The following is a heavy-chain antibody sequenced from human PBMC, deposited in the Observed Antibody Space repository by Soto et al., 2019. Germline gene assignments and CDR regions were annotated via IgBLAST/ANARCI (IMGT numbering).Heavy chain of an antibody. CDR1: GGTFNTHS. Sequence: QVQLVQSGAEVKKPGSSVKVSCKASGGTFNTHSITWLRQAPGQGLEWMGGVISDLGSANYAQKFLDRVTITADESTGTVYMELSSLRSEDTALYYCARDRIGGWTGPFDYWGQGTLVTVSS. J-gene: IGHJ4*02. V-gene: IGHV1-69*01. CDR3: ARDRIGGWTGPFDY. CDR2: VISDLGSA. D-gene: IGHD6-19*01.